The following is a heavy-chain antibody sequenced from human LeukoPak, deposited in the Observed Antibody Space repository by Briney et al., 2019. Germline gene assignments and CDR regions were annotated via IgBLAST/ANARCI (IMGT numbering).Heavy chain of an antibody. D-gene: IGHD6-19*01. V-gene: IGHV1-46*01. CDR3: ARQGTYSSAIGMGY. Sequence: ASVKVSCKASGYTFSNHYMYWVRQAPGQGLEWMGVINPSGGSTSYAQKFQGRVTMTRDTSTRTAYMEVNSLRSEDTAVYYCARQGTYSSAIGMGYWGQGTLVTVSS. CDR1: GYTFSNHY. J-gene: IGHJ4*02. CDR2: INPSGGST.